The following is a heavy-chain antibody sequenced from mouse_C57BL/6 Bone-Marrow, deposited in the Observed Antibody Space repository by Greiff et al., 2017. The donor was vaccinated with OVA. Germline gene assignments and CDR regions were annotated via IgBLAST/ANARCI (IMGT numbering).Heavy chain of an antibody. D-gene: IGHD6-5*01. V-gene: IGHV1-19*01. CDR3: ARSLFLYYFDY. Sequence: VQLKESGPVLVKPGASVKMSCKASGYTFTDYYMNWVKQSHGKSLEWIGVINPYNGGTSYNQKFKGKATLTVDKSSSTAYMELNSLTSEDSAVYYCARSLFLYYFDYWGQGTTLTVSS. CDR1: GYTFTDYY. J-gene: IGHJ2*01. CDR2: INPYNGGT.